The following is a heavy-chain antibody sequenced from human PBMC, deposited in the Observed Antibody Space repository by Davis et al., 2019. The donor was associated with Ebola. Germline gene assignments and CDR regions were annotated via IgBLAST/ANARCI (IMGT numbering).Heavy chain of an antibody. J-gene: IGHJ6*02. D-gene: IGHD6-19*01. Sequence: ASVKVSCKASGYTFTSYDINWVRQATGQGLEWMEWMNPNSGNTGYAQKFQGRVTMTRNTSISTAYMELSSLRSEDTAVYYCARLQVRLVRDYYYYYGMDVWGQGTTVTVSS. CDR1: GYTFTSYD. CDR2: MNPNSGNT. V-gene: IGHV1-8*01. CDR3: ARLQVRLVRDYYYYYGMDV.